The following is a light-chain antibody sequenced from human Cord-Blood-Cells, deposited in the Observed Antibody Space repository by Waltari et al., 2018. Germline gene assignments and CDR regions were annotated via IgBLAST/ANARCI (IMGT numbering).Light chain of an antibody. V-gene: IGKV3-15*01. CDR2: GAS. Sequence: IVMTPSPATLSVSPGERATLTCRASQSVSSNLAWYQQNPGKAPRLLIYGASTRATGIPARFSGSGSGTGFTLTIRSLQSEDFAVYYCQQYNNWPPWTFGQGTKVEIK. CDR3: QQYNNWPPWT. J-gene: IGKJ1*01. CDR1: QSVSSN.